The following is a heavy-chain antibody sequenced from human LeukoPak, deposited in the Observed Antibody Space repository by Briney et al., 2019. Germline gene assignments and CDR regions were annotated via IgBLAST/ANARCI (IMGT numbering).Heavy chain of an antibody. D-gene: IGHD3/OR15-3a*01. J-gene: IGHJ3*02. V-gene: IGHV3-11*04. CDR3: ARAEDLADAFDI. CDR1: GFTFSDYY. Sequence: PGGSLRLSCAASGFTFSDYYMSWIRQAPGKGLEWVSYISSSGSTIYYADSVKGRFTMSRDNAKNSLYLQMNSLRAEDTAVYYCARAEDLADAFDIWGQGTMVTVSS. CDR2: ISSSGSTI.